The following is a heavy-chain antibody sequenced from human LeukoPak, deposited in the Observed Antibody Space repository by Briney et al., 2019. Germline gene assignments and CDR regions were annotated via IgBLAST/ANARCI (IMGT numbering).Heavy chain of an antibody. V-gene: IGHV4-59*01. J-gene: IGHJ4*02. Sequence: PSETLSLTCTVSGGSISSYYWSWIRQPPGKGLEWIGYIYYSGSTNYNPSLKSRVTISVDTSKNQFSLKLSSVTAADTAVYYCAGSPYSSGWDLFDYWGQGTLVTVSS. D-gene: IGHD6-19*01. CDR2: IYYSGST. CDR3: AGSPYSSGWDLFDY. CDR1: GGSISSYY.